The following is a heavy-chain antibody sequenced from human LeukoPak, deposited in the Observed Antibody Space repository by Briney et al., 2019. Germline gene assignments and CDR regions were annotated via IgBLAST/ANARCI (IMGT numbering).Heavy chain of an antibody. J-gene: IGHJ4*02. CDR1: GFTFSSYG. CDR2: IWYDGSNK. D-gene: IGHD3-22*01. CDR3: AKEIYDSSAYYPGPLYNFDY. V-gene: IGHV3-33*06. Sequence: GGSLRLSCAASGFTFSSYGMHWVRQAPGKGLEWVAVIWYDGSNKYYADSVKGRFTISRDNSKNTLYLQMNSLRAEDTAVYYCAKEIYDSSAYYPGPLYNFDYWGQGTLVTVSS.